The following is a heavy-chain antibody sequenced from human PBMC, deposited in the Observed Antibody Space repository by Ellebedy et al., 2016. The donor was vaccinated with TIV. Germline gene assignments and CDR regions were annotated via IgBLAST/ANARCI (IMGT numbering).Heavy chain of an antibody. Sequence: SVKVSCKASGAAFSSHAVSWVRQAPGQGLEWMGGIVPMLRTANYAQKFQGRVTITADESTSTAHMELSSLRPEDTAVYYCARNSDVVLIPSAYASSFDIWGQGTMVTVSS. CDR2: IVPMLRTA. CDR1: GAAFSSHA. V-gene: IGHV1-69*13. D-gene: IGHD2-21*01. CDR3: ARNSDVVLIPSAYASSFDI. J-gene: IGHJ3*02.